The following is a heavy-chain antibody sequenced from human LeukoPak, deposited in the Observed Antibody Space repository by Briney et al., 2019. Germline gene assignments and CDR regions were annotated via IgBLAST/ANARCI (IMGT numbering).Heavy chain of an antibody. V-gene: IGHV4-4*02. J-gene: IGHJ4*02. CDR1: GGSISSSNW. CDR2: IYHSGST. CDR3: ARGSGYYGSGSLLDFDY. Sequence: PSGTLSLTCAVSGGSISSSNWRSWVRQPPGKGLEWIGEIYHSGSTNYNPSLKSRVTISVDKSKNQFSLKLSSVTAADTAVYYCARGSGYYGSGSLLDFDYWGQGTLVTVSS. D-gene: IGHD3-10*01.